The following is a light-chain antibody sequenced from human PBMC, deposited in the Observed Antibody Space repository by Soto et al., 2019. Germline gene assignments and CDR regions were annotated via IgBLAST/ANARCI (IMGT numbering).Light chain of an antibody. Sequence: DIQMTQSPSSLSASVGDRVTITCQASLDISSYLSWYQQKPGKAPKLLIFRASSLHRGVPSRFSEGGSGTHFTFTITILQPEDVAAYYCQQSDNLPFTFGPGTKVDIK. CDR2: RAS. J-gene: IGKJ3*01. V-gene: IGKV1-33*01. CDR1: LDISSY. CDR3: QQSDNLPFT.